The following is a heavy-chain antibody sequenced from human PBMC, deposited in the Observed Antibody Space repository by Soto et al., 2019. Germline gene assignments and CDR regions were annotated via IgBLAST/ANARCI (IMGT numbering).Heavy chain of an antibody. CDR1: GGSISSNNYY. CDR3: ARDKTPYSSSWLNWFDP. D-gene: IGHD6-13*01. J-gene: IGHJ5*02. V-gene: IGHV4-61*01. Sequence: SETLSLTCTVSGGSISSNNYYWSWIRQPPGKGLEWIGYIYYSGSTNYNPSLKSRVTISVDTSKNQFSLKLSSVTAADTAVYYCARDKTPYSSSWLNWFDPWGQGTLVTVSS. CDR2: IYYSGST.